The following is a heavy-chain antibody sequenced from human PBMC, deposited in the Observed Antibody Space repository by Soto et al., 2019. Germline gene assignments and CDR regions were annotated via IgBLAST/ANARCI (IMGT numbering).Heavy chain of an antibody. V-gene: IGHV4-34*01. CDR1: GGSFSGYY. D-gene: IGHD2-2*01. J-gene: IGHJ6*02. CDR3: ARAGYCSSTSCYFVAYYYGMDV. Sequence: QVQLQQWGAGLLKPSETLSLTCAVYGGSFSGYYWSWIRQPPGKGLEWIGEINHSGSTNYNPSLTSRVTISVDTSKNQFSLKLSSVTAADTAVYYCARAGYCSSTSCYFVAYYYGMDVWGQGTTVTVSS. CDR2: INHSGST.